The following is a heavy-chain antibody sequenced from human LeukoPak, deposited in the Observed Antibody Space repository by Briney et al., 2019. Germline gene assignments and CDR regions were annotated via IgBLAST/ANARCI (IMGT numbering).Heavy chain of an antibody. D-gene: IGHD2-15*01. Sequence: PSETLSLTCTVSGDSIITISHYWAWFRQAPGKRLEWIGTGYYSGCTYYNPSLRTRLTMSIDTSQNQFSLRLGSVTAADTSIYYCAKLSSSYWYFDYWGQGALVAVSS. CDR1: GDSIITISHY. CDR3: AKLSSSYWYFDY. CDR2: GYYSGCT. V-gene: IGHV4-39*01. J-gene: IGHJ4*02.